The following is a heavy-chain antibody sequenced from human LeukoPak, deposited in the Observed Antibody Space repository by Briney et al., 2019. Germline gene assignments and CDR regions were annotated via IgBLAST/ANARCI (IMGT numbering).Heavy chain of an antibody. D-gene: IGHD5-18*01. V-gene: IGHV1-2*06. J-gene: IGHJ3*02. CDR2: INPNSGGT. CDR1: GYTFTGYY. CDR3: AREYSYGNDAFDI. Sequence: ASVKVSCKASGYTFTGYYMHWARQAPGQGLEWMGRINPNSGGTNYAQKFQGRVTMTRDTSISTAYMELSRLRSDDTAVYYCAREYSYGNDAFDIWGQGTMVTVSS.